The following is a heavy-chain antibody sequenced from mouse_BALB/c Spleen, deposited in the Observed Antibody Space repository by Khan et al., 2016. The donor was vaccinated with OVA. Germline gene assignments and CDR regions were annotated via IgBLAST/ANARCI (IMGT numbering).Heavy chain of an antibody. D-gene: IGHD1-1*01. V-gene: IGHV1-80*01. CDR1: GYTFSNYW. CDR2: IYPGDDDS. CDR3: ARGFITTVDYTMDY. J-gene: IGHJ4*01. Sequence: VKLQESGAELVRPGSSVMISCKASGYTFSNYWMTWVKQRPGQGLEWIGQIYPGDDDSDYNGKFKGKATLTTDKSSSTAYMHLSSLTSEDSAVYFCARGFITTVDYTMDYWGQGTSVTVSS.